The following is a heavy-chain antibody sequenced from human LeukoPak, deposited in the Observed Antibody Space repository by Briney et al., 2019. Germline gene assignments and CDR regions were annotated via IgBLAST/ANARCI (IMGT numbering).Heavy chain of an antibody. CDR2: INNDSSLM. V-gene: IGHV3-21*01. CDR3: IRDLFDDYSLDY. J-gene: IGHJ4*02. Sequence: PGGSLRLSCAASGFTFSSYSMNWVRQAPGKGLEWVSSINNDSSLMYYAESVKGRFTISRDNARNSLYLQMSSLRVEDTAVYYCIRDLFDDYSLDYWGQGALVTVSS. CDR1: GFTFSSYS. D-gene: IGHD3-16*01.